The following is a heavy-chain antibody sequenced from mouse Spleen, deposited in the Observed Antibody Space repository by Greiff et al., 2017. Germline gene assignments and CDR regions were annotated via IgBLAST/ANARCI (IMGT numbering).Heavy chain of an antibody. D-gene: IGHD2-1*01. V-gene: IGHV1-69*01. J-gene: IGHJ1*01. Sequence: QVQLQQPGAELVMPGASVKLSCKASGYTFTSYWMHWVKQRPGQGLEWIGEIDPSDSYTNYNQKFKGKATLTVDKSSSTAYMQLSSLTSEDSAVYYCARSPLYYGNFYWYFDVWGAGTTVTVSS. CDR2: IDPSDSYT. CDR1: GYTFTSYW. CDR3: ARSPLYYGNFYWYFDV.